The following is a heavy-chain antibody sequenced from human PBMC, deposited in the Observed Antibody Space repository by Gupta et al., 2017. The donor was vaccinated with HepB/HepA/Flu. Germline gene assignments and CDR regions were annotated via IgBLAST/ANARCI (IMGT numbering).Heavy chain of an antibody. CDR1: GGSISSYY. CDR3: ARDGRAGTYNWFDP. V-gene: IGHV4-59*01. D-gene: IGHD1-1*01. Sequence: QVQLQESGPGLMKPSETLSLTCTVSGGSISSYYWSWIRQPPGKGLEWFGNIYDSGSTNYDPSLKSRVTISVDTSKKQYSLKLSSVTAAETAVYYCARDGRAGTYNWFDPGGQGTLVTVSS. J-gene: IGHJ5*02. CDR2: IYDSGST.